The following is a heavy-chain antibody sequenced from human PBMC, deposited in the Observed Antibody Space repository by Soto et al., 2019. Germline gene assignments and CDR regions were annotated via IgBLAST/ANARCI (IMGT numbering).Heavy chain of an antibody. CDR1: GGTFSSYA. Sequence: SVKVSCKASGGTFSSYAISWVRQAPGQGLEWMGGIIPIFGTANYAQKFQGRVTITADESTGTAYMELSSLRSEDTAVYYCARYCSSTSCYYYFDYWGQGTLVTVSS. D-gene: IGHD2-2*01. CDR2: IIPIFGTA. CDR3: ARYCSSTSCYYYFDY. V-gene: IGHV1-69*13. J-gene: IGHJ4*02.